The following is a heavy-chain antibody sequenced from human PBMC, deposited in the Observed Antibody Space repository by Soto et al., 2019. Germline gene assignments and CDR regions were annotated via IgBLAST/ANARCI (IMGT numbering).Heavy chain of an antibody. Sequence: EVQLVESGGGLVQPGGSLRLSCAASGFSVSNNYMSWVRQAPGKGLECVSLIYSGGDTYYVDSVKGRFSISIDSSKNTLYLQMNSLRAEDSAVYYCARNIPVTTLGYWGQGTVVTVAS. CDR1: GFSVSNNY. V-gene: IGHV3-66*01. CDR3: ARNIPVTTLGY. J-gene: IGHJ4*02. D-gene: IGHD4-17*01. CDR2: IYSGGDT.